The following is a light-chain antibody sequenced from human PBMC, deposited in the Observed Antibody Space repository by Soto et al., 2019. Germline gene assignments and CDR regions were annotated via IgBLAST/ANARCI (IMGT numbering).Light chain of an antibody. V-gene: IGKV3-15*01. CDR3: QQYNNWPLT. CDR1: QSVSSN. Sequence: EIVMTQSPATLSVSPGERATLSCRANQSVSSNLAWYQQKPGQAPRLLIYGASTRATGIPARFSVSGSGTEFTLTISSLQSEDFAVYYCQQYNNWPLTFGGGTKVEIK. CDR2: GAS. J-gene: IGKJ4*01.